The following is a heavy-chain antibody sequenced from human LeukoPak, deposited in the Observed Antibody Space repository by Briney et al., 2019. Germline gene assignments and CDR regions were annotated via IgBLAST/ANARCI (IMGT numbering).Heavy chain of an antibody. Sequence: SETLSLTCTVSGGSISTYYWSWIRQPPGKGLEWIGEINHSGSTNYNPSLKSRVTISVDTSKNQFSLKLSSVTAADTAVYYCARGATAFDYWGQGTLVTVSS. V-gene: IGHV4-34*01. CDR2: INHSGST. CDR3: ARGATAFDY. D-gene: IGHD1-14*01. CDR1: GGSISTYY. J-gene: IGHJ4*02.